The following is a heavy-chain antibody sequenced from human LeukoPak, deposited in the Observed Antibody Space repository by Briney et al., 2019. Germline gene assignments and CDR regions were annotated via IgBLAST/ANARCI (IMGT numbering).Heavy chain of an antibody. CDR3: ARHGSRYCSSTSCYSEFGGWFDP. CDR1: GGSISSYY. Sequence: SETLSLTCTVSGGSISSYYWSWIRQPPGKGLEWIGYIYTSGSTNYNPSLKSRVTISVDTSKNQFSLKLSSVTAADTAVYYCARHGSRYCSSTSCYSEFGGWFDPWGQGTLVTVSS. D-gene: IGHD2-2*01. CDR2: IYTSGST. V-gene: IGHV4-4*09. J-gene: IGHJ5*02.